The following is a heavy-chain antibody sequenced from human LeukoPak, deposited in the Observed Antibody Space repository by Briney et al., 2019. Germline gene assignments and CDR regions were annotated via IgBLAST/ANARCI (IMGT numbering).Heavy chain of an antibody. CDR2: ISGSGGST. J-gene: IGHJ4*02. V-gene: IGHV3-23*01. CDR3: ARIGVAPSSDY. D-gene: IGHD3-3*01. Sequence: GGSLRLSCAASGVTFSSYAMSWVRQAPGKGLEWVSAISGSGGSTYYADSVKGRFTISRDNSKNTLYLQMNSLTAEDTAEYYCARIGVAPSSDYWGQGTLVVVSS. CDR1: GVTFSSYA.